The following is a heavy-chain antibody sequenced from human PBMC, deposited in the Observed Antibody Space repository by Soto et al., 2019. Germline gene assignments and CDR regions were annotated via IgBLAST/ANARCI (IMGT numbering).Heavy chain of an antibody. Sequence: QITLKESGPTLVKPTQTLTLTCTFSGFSLSTSGVGVGWIRQPPGKALEWLALLYWDDDKRYSPSLKSRLTITKDTSKNQVVLTMSNMDPVDTATYYCVSGSFPNWFDPWFQGILVIVSS. V-gene: IGHV2-5*02. CDR3: VSGSFPNWFDP. CDR1: GFSLSTSGVG. CDR2: LYWDDDK. D-gene: IGHD3-10*01. J-gene: IGHJ5*02.